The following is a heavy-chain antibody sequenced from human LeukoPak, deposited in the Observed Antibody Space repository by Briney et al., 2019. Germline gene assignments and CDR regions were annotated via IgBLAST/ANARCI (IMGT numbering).Heavy chain of an antibody. CDR2: ISSSGSTI. CDR1: GFPFSSYE. J-gene: IGHJ4*02. D-gene: IGHD6-19*01. CDR3: ASIAMAGTNPENNLIDY. V-gene: IGHV3-48*03. Sequence: GGSLRLSCAASGFPFSSYEMNWVRQAPGKGLEGVSYISSSGSTIYYADPVKGRFTISRDNAKNALYLQMNSRRAEDTAVYYSASIAMAGTNPENNLIDYCGQGTLVTASS.